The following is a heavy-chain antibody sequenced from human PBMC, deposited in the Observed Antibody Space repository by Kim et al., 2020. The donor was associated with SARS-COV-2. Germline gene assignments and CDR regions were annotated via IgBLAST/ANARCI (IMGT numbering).Heavy chain of an antibody. D-gene: IGHD1-7*01. V-gene: IGHV3-11*06. J-gene: IGHJ6*02. CDR3: ARVLTGTIAYYYYGMDV. CDR2: ISSSSSCT. Sequence: GGSLRLSCAASGFTFSDYYMSWIRQAPGKGLEWVSYISSSSSCTNYADSVKGRFTISRDNAKNSLYLQMNSLRAEDTAVYYCARVLTGTIAYYYYGMDVWGQGTTVTVSS. CDR1: GFTFSDYY.